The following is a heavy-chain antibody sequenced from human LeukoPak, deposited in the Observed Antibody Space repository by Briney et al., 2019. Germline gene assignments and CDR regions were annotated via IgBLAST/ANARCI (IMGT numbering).Heavy chain of an antibody. CDR3: ARGLFGYYGSGSQTKYYFDY. CDR1: GGSISSYY. CDR2: IYYSGST. J-gene: IGHJ4*02. D-gene: IGHD3-10*01. Sequence: SETLSLTCTVSGGSISSYYWSWIRQPPGKGLEWIGYIYYSGSTNYNPSLKSRVTISVDTSKNQFSLKLSSVTAADTAVYYCARGLFGYYGSGSQTKYYFDYWGQGTLVTVSS. V-gene: IGHV4-59*01.